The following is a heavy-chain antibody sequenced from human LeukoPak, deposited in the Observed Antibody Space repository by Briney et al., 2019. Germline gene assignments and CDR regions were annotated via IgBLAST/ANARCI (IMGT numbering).Heavy chain of an antibody. V-gene: IGHV4-59*01. CDR2: IYYSGST. CDR1: GGSISSYY. CDR3: ASGRDGYNYTPLYYGMDV. J-gene: IGHJ6*02. Sequence: SETLSLTCTASGGSISSYYWSWIRQPPGKGLEWIGYIYYSGSTNYNPSLKSRVTISVDTSKNQFSLKLSSVTAADTAVYYCASGRDGYNYTPLYYGMDVWGQGTTVTVSS. D-gene: IGHD5-24*01.